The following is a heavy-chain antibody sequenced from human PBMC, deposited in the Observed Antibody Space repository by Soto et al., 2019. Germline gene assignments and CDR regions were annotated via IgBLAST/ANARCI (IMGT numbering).Heavy chain of an antibody. Sequence: PGGSLRLSCVASGFTFSSYWMSWVRQAPGKGLEWVANIKQDGSEKYYVDSVKGRFTISRDNAKNSLYLQMNSLRAEDTAVYYCARVDCSGGSCYVVDYWGQGTLVTVSS. CDR2: IKQDGSEK. CDR1: GFTFSSYW. D-gene: IGHD2-15*01. CDR3: ARVDCSGGSCYVVDY. V-gene: IGHV3-7*03. J-gene: IGHJ4*02.